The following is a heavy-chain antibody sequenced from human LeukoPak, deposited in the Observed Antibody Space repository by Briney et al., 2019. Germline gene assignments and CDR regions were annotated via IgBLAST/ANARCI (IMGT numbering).Heavy chain of an antibody. CDR2: ISYDGSNK. CDR3: ARDLRIQLWCFDY. V-gene: IGHV3-30-3*01. D-gene: IGHD5-18*01. CDR1: GFTFSTYA. Sequence: GGSLRLSCEASGFTFSTYAMNWVRQAPGKGLEWVAVISYDGSNKYYADSVKGRFTISRDNSKNTLYLQMNSLRAEDTAVYYCARDLRIQLWCFDYWGQGTLVTVSS. J-gene: IGHJ4*02.